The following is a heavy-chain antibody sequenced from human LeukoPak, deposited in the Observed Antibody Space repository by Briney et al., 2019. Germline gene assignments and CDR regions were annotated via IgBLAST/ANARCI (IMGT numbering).Heavy chain of an antibody. J-gene: IGHJ4*02. Sequence: GESLKISCKGSGYSFTSYWISWVRQMPGKGLEWMGRIDPSDSYTNYSPSFQGHVTISADKSISNAYLQWSSLKASDTAMYHCARPESIAAAGTPFDYWGQGTLVTVSS. CDR1: GYSFTSYW. CDR2: IDPSDSYT. CDR3: ARPESIAAAGTPFDY. D-gene: IGHD6-13*01. V-gene: IGHV5-10-1*01.